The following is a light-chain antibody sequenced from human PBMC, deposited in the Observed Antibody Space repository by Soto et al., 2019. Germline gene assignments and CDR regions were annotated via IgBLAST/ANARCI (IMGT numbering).Light chain of an antibody. CDR2: DND. Sequence: QSVLTQPPSVSAAPGQKVTISCSGSSSNIGNNYVSWYQQLRGAAPKLLIDDNDKRPSGIPDRFSGSKSGTSATLGITGLQTGDEADYFCGTWDSSLSVVVFGGGTNVTVL. CDR3: GTWDSSLSVVV. J-gene: IGLJ2*01. CDR1: SSNIGNNY. V-gene: IGLV1-51*01.